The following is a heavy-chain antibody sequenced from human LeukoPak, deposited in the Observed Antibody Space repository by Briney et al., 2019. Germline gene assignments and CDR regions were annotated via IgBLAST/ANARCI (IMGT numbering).Heavy chain of an antibody. CDR1: GFTFSNYW. J-gene: IGHJ4*02. CDR2: IKEGGSEK. V-gene: IGHV3-7*01. Sequence: GGSLRLSYAASGFTFSNYWMTWVRQAPGKGLEWVANIKEGGSEKYYVDSVKGRLTISRDNAKNSAFLQMNSLRAEDTAVYYCARVDSAEKRDFDYWGQGTLVTVSS. CDR3: ARVDSAEKRDFDY. D-gene: IGHD3-22*01.